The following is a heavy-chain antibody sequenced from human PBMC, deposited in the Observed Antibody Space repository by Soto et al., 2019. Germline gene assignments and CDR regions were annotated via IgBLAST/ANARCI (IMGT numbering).Heavy chain of an antibody. Sequence: GGSLRLSCTGSGFTFGDYAMNWFRQAPGKGLEWVAVISYDGSNKYYADSVKGRFTISRDNSKNTLYLQMNSLRAEDTAVYYCARDAGDFWNDYYYYGMDVWGQGTTVTVSS. CDR1: GFTFGDYA. D-gene: IGHD3-3*01. J-gene: IGHJ6*02. V-gene: IGHV3-30-3*01. CDR3: ARDAGDFWNDYYYYGMDV. CDR2: ISYDGSNK.